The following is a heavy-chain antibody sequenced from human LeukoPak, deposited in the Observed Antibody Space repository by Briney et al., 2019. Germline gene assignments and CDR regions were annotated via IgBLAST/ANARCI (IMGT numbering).Heavy chain of an antibody. CDR3: ARVIAIHTVTPFDH. V-gene: IGHV3-48*04. D-gene: IGHD4-11*01. J-gene: IGHJ4*02. CDR2: VSTSSTTI. Sequence: KGLEWVAYVSTSSTTIQYADSVKGRFTISRDDAKNSLSLQMNSLRVEDTAVYYCARVIAIHTVTPFDHWGQGTLVTVSS.